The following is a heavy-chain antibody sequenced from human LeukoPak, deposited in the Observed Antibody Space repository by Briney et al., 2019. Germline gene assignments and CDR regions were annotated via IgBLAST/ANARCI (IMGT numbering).Heavy chain of an antibody. CDR2: IIPIFGTA. J-gene: IGHJ6*03. V-gene: IGHV1-69*05. Sequence: ASVKVSCKASGGTFSSYAISWVRQAPGQGLEWMGGIIPIFGTANYAQKFQGGVTITTDESTSTAYMELSSLRSEDTAVYYCARAPIAARPDYYYYYYMDVWGKGTTVTVSS. CDR1: GGTFSSYA. D-gene: IGHD6-6*01. CDR3: ARAPIAARPDYYYYYYMDV.